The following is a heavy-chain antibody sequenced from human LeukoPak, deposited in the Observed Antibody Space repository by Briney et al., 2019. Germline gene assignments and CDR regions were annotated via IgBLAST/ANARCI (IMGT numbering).Heavy chain of an antibody. D-gene: IGHD6-6*01. CDR2: FDPEDGET. CDR1: GYTLTELS. CDR3: ATVPDSSSDSFDP. J-gene: IGHJ5*02. Sequence: ASVKVSCKVSGYTLTELSMHWVRQAPGKGLEWMGGFDPEDGETIYAQKFQGRVTMTEDTSTDTAYMELSSLRPEDTAVYYCATVPDSSSDSFDPWGQGTLVTVSS. V-gene: IGHV1-24*01.